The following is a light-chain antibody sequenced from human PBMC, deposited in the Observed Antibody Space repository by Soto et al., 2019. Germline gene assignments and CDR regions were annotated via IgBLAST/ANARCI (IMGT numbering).Light chain of an antibody. Sequence: IVRTKSQATRLFFRGEKVPLSSRAIQIFTSNLAGYQQKPGQAPRLLIYAASTRAPGVPARFSGSGSGTDFTLTISSLQSEDFAVYYCQQYNIWPPYTFGQGTKLEIK. CDR1: QIFTSN. CDR3: QQYNIWPPYT. V-gene: IGKV3-15*01. J-gene: IGKJ2*01. CDR2: AAS.